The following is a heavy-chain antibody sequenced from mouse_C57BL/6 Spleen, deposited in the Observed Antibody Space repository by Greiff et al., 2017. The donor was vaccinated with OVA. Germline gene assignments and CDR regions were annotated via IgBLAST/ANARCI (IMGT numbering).Heavy chain of an antibody. CDR1: GYAFSSSW. D-gene: IGHD2-4*01. Sequence: VQLQQSGPELVKPGASVKISCKASGYAFSSSWMNWVKQRPGKGLEWIGRIDPGDGDTNYNGKFKGKATLTADKSSSTAYMQLSSLTSEDSAVYCGARWADYDEFAYWGQGTLVTVSA. V-gene: IGHV1-82*01. CDR2: IDPGDGDT. J-gene: IGHJ3*01. CDR3: ARWADYDEFAY.